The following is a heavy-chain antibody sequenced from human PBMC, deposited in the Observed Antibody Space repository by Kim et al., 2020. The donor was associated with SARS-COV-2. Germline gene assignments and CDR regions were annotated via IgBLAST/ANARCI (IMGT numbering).Heavy chain of an antibody. Sequence: SETLSLTCTVSGGSISSYYWSWIRQPPGKGLEWIGYIYYSGSTNYNPSLKSRVTISVDTSKNQFSLKLSSVTAADTAVYYCARTYYDILTGYHFDYWGQGTLVTVSS. V-gene: IGHV4-59*08. CDR2: IYYSGST. D-gene: IGHD3-9*01. CDR3: ARTYYDILTGYHFDY. CDR1: GGSISSYY. J-gene: IGHJ4*02.